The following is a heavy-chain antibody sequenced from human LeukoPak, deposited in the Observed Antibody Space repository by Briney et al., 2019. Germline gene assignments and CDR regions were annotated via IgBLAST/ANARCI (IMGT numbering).Heavy chain of an antibody. J-gene: IGHJ4*02. CDR3: AKGSYYDSSGSFYFDY. V-gene: IGHV3-23*01. D-gene: IGHD3-22*01. CDR1: GFTVSSNY. CDR2: ISGSGDNT. Sequence: GGSLRLSCAASGFTVSSNYMTWVRQAPGKGLEWVSGISGSGDNTYYADSVKGRFTISRDNSKNTLYVQVNSLGTEDTAAYYCAKGSYYDSSGSFYFDYWGQGTLVTVSS.